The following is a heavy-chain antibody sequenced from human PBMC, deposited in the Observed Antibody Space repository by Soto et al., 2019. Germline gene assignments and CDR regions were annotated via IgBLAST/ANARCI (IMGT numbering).Heavy chain of an antibody. Sequence: SETLSLTCTVSGGSISSYYWSWIRQPPGKGLEWIGNIYYSGSTNYNPSLKSRVTISVDTSKNQFSLKLSSVTAADTAVYYCARSQTTVTSYDYWGKGTLVTVAS. D-gene: IGHD4-17*01. CDR3: ARSQTTVTSYDY. CDR1: GGSISSYY. CDR2: IYYSGST. J-gene: IGHJ4*02. V-gene: IGHV4-59*12.